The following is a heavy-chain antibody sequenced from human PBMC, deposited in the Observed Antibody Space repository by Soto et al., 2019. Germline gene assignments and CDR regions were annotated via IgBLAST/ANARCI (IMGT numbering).Heavy chain of an antibody. CDR1: GYTFTSYA. V-gene: IGHV1-3*01. CDR3: AILGTYYFDNSDNYFDF. Sequence: ASVKVSCKASGYTFTSYATHWVRQAPGQRLEWMGWINAGNGNTKFSQKFQGRVTITRDTSASTAYMELRGLRSEDTAVYYCAILGTYYFDNSDNYFDFWGQGTLVTVSS. J-gene: IGHJ4*02. D-gene: IGHD3-22*01. CDR2: INAGNGNT.